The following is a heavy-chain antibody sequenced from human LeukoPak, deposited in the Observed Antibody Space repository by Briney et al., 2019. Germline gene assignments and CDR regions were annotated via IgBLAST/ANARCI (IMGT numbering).Heavy chain of an antibody. CDR2: IYSGGST. Sequence: GGSLRLSCAASGFTVSSNYMSWVRQAPGKGLEWVSVIYSGGSTYYADSVKGRFTISRDNSKNTLYLRMNSLRAEDTAVYYCARDLTNYYGSGSYVFDYWGQGTLVTVSS. D-gene: IGHD3-10*01. CDR3: ARDLTNYYGSGSYVFDY. J-gene: IGHJ4*02. V-gene: IGHV3-66*02. CDR1: GFTVSSNY.